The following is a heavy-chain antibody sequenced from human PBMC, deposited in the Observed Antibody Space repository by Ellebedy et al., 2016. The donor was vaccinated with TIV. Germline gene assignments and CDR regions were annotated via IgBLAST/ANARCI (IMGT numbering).Heavy chain of an antibody. Sequence: MPSETLSLTCTVSGGSISSSSYYWGRIRQPPGKGLEWIGSIYFSGSTYYNPSLKSRVTTSVDTSKNQFSLKLSPVTAADTAVYYCARHASYYDSSGYSGYYFDYWGQGTLVTFSS. CDR2: IYFSGST. V-gene: IGHV4-39*01. CDR1: GGSISSSSYY. D-gene: IGHD3-22*01. CDR3: ARHASYYDSSGYSGYYFDY. J-gene: IGHJ4*02.